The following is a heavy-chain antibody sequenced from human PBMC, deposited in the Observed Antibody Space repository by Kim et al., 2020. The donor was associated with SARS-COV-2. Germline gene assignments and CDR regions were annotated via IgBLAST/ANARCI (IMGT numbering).Heavy chain of an antibody. CDR2: INPNSGGT. CDR1: GYTFTGYY. D-gene: IGHD3-9*01. CDR3: ARVPWDILTLFDP. Sequence: ASVKVSCKASGYTFTGYYMHWVRQAPGQGLEWMGRINPNSGGTNYAQKFQGRVTMTRDTSISTAYMELSRLRSDDTAVYYCARVPWDILTLFDPWGQGTLVTVSS. V-gene: IGHV1-2*06. J-gene: IGHJ5*02.